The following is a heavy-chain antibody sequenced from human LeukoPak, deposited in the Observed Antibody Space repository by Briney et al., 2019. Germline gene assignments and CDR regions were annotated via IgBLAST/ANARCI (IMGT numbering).Heavy chain of an antibody. J-gene: IGHJ6*02. CDR1: GFTFSSYA. Sequence: GGSLRLSCAASGFTFSSYAMSWVRQAPGKGLEWVSAISGSGGSTYYAESVKGRFTISRDNPKNTLYLQMNSLRAEDTAVYYCAKVRTSYDFWSGYYNYYYYGMDVWGQGTTVTVSS. CDR3: AKVRTSYDFWSGYYNYYYYGMDV. D-gene: IGHD3-3*01. V-gene: IGHV3-23*01. CDR2: ISGSGGST.